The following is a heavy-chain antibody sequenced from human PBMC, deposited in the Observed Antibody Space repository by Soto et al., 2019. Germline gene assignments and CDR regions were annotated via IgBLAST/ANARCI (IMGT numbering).Heavy chain of an antibody. J-gene: IGHJ3*02. CDR3: AKKGVGSLATYCSTGDCHYAFDI. V-gene: IGHV3-23*01. Sequence: EVQLLESGGGLVQPGGSLRLSCAASGFTFGNYAMIWVRQAPGKGLEWVSTISGGGDGTYYADSVRGRFTISRENSRNTVYLQMNSLRAEDTAVYYCAKKGVGSLATYCSTGDCHYAFDIWGQGTMVTVSS. CDR1: GFTFGNYA. CDR2: ISGGGDGT. D-gene: IGHD2-15*01.